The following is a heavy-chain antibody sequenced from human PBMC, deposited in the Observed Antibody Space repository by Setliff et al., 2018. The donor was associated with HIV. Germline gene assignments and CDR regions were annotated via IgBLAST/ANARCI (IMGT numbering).Heavy chain of an antibody. Sequence: LRLSCAASGFTFSNYDMNWVRQAPGKGLEWVSSISSSSSYIKYADSVKGRFTISRDNAKNSLYLQMNSLRAEDTAVYYCARDRGLGSSSPGRYYYVDVWGKGTTVTVSS. CDR1: GFTFSNYD. D-gene: IGHD6-13*01. V-gene: IGHV3-21*01. CDR2: ISSSSSYI. J-gene: IGHJ6*03. CDR3: ARDRGLGSSSPGRYYYVDV.